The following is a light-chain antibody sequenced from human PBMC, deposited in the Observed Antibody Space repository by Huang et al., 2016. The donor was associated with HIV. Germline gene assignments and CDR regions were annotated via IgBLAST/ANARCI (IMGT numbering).Light chain of an antibody. V-gene: IGKV1-5*03. CDR3: QQYHSYPYT. Sequence: DIQMTQSPSTLSASVGDRVTITCRASQSIGGWLAWYQQSPGKAPKLLISQAYSSESWVPSRFSGSGSGTDFTLTIRSLQPDDFATYYCQQYHSYPYTFGQGTKLEIK. CDR1: QSIGGW. CDR2: QAY. J-gene: IGKJ2*01.